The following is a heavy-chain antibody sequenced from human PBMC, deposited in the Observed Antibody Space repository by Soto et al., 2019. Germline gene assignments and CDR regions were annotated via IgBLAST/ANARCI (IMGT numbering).Heavy chain of an antibody. D-gene: IGHD2-15*01. Sequence: PSETLSLTCTVSGGSISSGGYYWSWIRQHPGKGLEWIGYIYYSGSTYHNPSLKSRVTISVDTSKNQFSLKLSSVTAADTAVYYCARDILPGYCSGGSCYSGPFDIWGQGTMVTVS. CDR1: GGSISSGGYY. CDR2: IYYSGST. V-gene: IGHV4-31*03. J-gene: IGHJ3*02. CDR3: ARDILPGYCSGGSCYSGPFDI.